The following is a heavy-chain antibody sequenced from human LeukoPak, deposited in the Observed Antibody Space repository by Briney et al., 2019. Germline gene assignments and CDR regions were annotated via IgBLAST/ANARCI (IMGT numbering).Heavy chain of an antibody. Sequence: YPGGSVRLSCAASGFTCSRYNMHWPPHAPGKGLEWVSYISSSSSYIYYADSVKGRVTISIDNSKNSLYLQMYSLIAEDTAVYYCAKDDKYDILTVPVPGDYWGQGTLVTVSS. V-gene: IGHV3-21*01. CDR1: GFTCSRYN. CDR2: ISSSSSYI. CDR3: AKDDKYDILTVPVPGDY. D-gene: IGHD3-9*01. J-gene: IGHJ4*02.